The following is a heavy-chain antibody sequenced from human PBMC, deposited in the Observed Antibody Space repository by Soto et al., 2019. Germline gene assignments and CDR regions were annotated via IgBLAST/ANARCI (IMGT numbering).Heavy chain of an antibody. Sequence: EVQLVESGGGLVQPGGSLRLCCAASGFTFSSYEMNWVRQAPGKGLEWVSCISSSGSTIYYADSVKGRFTISRDNAKNSLYLQMISLRAEDTAVYYCARDRKDVVVTYSSLRGYYYGMDVWGQGTTVTVSS. D-gene: IGHD6-13*01. J-gene: IGHJ6*02. CDR2: ISSSGSTI. V-gene: IGHV3-48*03. CDR1: GFTFSSYE. CDR3: ARDRKDVVVTYSSLRGYYYGMDV.